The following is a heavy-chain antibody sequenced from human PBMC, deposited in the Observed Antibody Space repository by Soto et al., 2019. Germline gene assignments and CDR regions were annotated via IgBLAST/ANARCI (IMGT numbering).Heavy chain of an antibody. V-gene: IGHV3-33*01. Sequence: ESGGGVVQPGRSLRLSCAASGFTFSSYGMHWVRQAPGKGLEWVAVIWYDGSNKYYADSVKGRFTISRDNSKNTLYLQMNSLRAEDTAVYYCARDLTYCSSTSCYAFYYYYGMDVWGQGTTVTVSS. CDR1: GFTFSSYG. D-gene: IGHD2-2*01. CDR2: IWYDGSNK. J-gene: IGHJ6*02. CDR3: ARDLTYCSSTSCYAFYYYYGMDV.